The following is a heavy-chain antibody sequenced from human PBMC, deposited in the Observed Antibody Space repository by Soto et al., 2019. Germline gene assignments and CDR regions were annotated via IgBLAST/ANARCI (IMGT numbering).Heavy chain of an antibody. Sequence: PSETLSLTCTVSGGSISSYYWSWIRQPPGKGLEWIGYIYYSGSTNYNPSLKSRVTISVDTSKNQFSLKLSSVTAADTAVYYCARRYGRIFDYWGQGTLVTVSS. D-gene: IGHD1-20*01. CDR1: GGSISSYY. V-gene: IGHV4-59*01. CDR3: ARRYGRIFDY. J-gene: IGHJ4*02. CDR2: IYYSGST.